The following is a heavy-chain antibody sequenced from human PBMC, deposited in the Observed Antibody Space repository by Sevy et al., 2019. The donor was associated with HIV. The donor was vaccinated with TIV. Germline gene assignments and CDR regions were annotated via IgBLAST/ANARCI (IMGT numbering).Heavy chain of an antibody. CDR3: ARDPWDSSGYSAFDI. CDR2: IYSGGNT. J-gene: IGHJ3*02. CDR1: GFTVSSNY. D-gene: IGHD3-22*01. V-gene: IGHV3-66*01. Sequence: GGSLRLSCAASGFTVSSNYMSWVRQAPGKGLEWVSVIYSGGNTYYADSVKGRFTISRDNSKNTLYLQMNSLRAEDTAVYYCARDPWDSSGYSAFDIWGQGTMVTVSS.